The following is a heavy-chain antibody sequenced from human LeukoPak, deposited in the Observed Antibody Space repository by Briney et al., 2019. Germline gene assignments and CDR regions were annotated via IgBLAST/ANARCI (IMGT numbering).Heavy chain of an antibody. CDR3: ARGTLAAAGNSPPDFDY. Sequence: SETLSLTCTVSGGSISSYYWSWIRQPPGKGLEWLGYIYYSGSTNYNPSLKSRVTISVDTSKNQFSLKLSSVTAADTAVYYCARGTLAAAGNSPPDFDYWGQGTLVTVSS. CDR1: GGSISSYY. CDR2: IYYSGST. J-gene: IGHJ4*02. V-gene: IGHV4-59*01. D-gene: IGHD6-13*01.